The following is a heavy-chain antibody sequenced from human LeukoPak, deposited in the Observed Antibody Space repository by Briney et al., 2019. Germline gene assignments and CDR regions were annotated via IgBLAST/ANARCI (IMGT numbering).Heavy chain of an antibody. Sequence: SETLSLTCTVSGGSVSSGSYYWSWIRQPPGKGLEWIGEINHSGSTNYNPSLKSRVTISVDTSKNQFSLKLSSVTAADTAVYYCATDDYWGQGTLVTVSS. V-gene: IGHV4-39*07. CDR3: ATDDY. J-gene: IGHJ4*02. CDR1: GGSVSSGSYY. CDR2: INHSGST.